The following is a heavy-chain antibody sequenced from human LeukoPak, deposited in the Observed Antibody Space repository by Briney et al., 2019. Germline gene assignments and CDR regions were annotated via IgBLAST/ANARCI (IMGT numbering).Heavy chain of an antibody. CDR3: ARDPSQYQLRLY. CDR2: ISGSGGST. J-gene: IGHJ4*02. Sequence: GGSLRLSCAASGFTFSSYAMSWVRQAPGKGLEWVSAISGSGGSTYYADSVKGRFTISRDNSKNTLYLQMNSLRAEDTAVYYCARDPSQYQLRLYWGQGTLVTVSS. CDR1: GFTFSSYA. V-gene: IGHV3-23*01. D-gene: IGHD2-2*01.